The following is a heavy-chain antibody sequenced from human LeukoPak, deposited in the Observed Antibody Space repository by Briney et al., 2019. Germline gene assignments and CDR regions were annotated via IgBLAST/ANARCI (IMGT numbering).Heavy chain of an antibody. Sequence: QAGGSLRLSCSASGFTFSSYAIHWVRQAPGKGLEYISAIRSNGGSTYYADSVKGRFTISRDNSKNTLYLQMSSLRAEDTALYYCVKGGGYCSSTSCPPPYYFDYWGQGTLVTVSS. D-gene: IGHD2-2*01. CDR1: GFTFSSYA. CDR3: VKGGGYCSSTSCPPPYYFDY. CDR2: IRSNGGST. J-gene: IGHJ4*02. V-gene: IGHV3-64D*06.